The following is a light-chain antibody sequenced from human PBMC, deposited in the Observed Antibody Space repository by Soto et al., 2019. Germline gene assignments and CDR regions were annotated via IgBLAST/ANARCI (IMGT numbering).Light chain of an antibody. V-gene: IGKV1-17*03. CDR1: QGISNY. Sequence: DVQMTQSPSAMSASVGDRVTITCRASQGISNYLAWFQQKPGEVPKRLIYAASSLQSGVPSRFSVSGSGTEFTLTISSLQPEDFATFYCLQHYVYPYTFGQGTKLEIK. CDR3: LQHYVYPYT. J-gene: IGKJ2*01. CDR2: AAS.